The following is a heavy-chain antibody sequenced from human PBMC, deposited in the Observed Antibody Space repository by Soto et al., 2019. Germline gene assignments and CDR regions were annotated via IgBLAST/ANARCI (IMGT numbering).Heavy chain of an antibody. Sequence: GESLKIYWRGSGYSFTDYWIGWVCHMPGKGLERIGIIYAGDSDTRYSPSFQGQVTTSAHNSISTAYLQWRCVRASDTAMYNYARALTVTIHPHHVDRRGQGTLVVVAS. D-gene: IGHD2-21*02. V-gene: IGHV5-51*01. CDR2: IYAGDSDT. J-gene: IGHJ5*02. CDR3: ARALTVTIHPHHVDR. CDR1: GYSFTDYW.